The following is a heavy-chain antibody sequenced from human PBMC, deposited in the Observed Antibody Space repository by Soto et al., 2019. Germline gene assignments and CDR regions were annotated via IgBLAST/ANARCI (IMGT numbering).Heavy chain of an antibody. D-gene: IGHD6-19*01. CDR3: ARRHLAVAVSPWFDP. V-gene: IGHV2-26*01. CDR2: IDSSGEK. J-gene: IGHJ5*02. CDR1: GLSITDSEMG. Sequence: QVTLKESGPVLVQPTETLTLRCTVSGLSITDSEMGVSWIRQPPGQPLEWLAHIDSSGEKSYRTFLKSRLAISTDTSKSQIVLTMTNMDPADTATYYCARRHLAVAVSPWFDPWGQGIPVTVSS.